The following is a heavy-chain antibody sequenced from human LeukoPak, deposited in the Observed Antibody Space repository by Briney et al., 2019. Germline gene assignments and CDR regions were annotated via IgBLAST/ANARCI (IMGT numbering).Heavy chain of an antibody. CDR1: GFTVSSNY. CDR2: IYSGGST. Sequence: PGGPLRLSCAASGFTVSSNYMSWVRQAPGKGLEWVSVIYSGGSTYYADSVKGRFTISRDNSKNTLYLQVNSLRAEDTAVYYCARERGIQLWHYFDYWGQGTLVTVSS. D-gene: IGHD5-18*01. V-gene: IGHV3-66*01. J-gene: IGHJ4*02. CDR3: ARERGIQLWHYFDY.